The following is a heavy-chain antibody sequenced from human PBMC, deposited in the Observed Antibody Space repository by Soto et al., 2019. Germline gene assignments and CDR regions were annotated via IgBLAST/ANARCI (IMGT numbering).Heavy chain of an antibody. V-gene: IGHV4-31*03. CDR2: IYYSGST. Sequence: PSETLSLTCTLSGGSISSGGYYWSWIRQHPGKGLEWIGYIYYSGSTYYNPSLKSRVTISVDTSKNQFSLKLSSVTAADTAVYYCARAPPPYSSSWYGFFDYWGQGTLVTVSS. CDR3: ARAPPPYSSSWYGFFDY. CDR1: GGSISSGGYY. D-gene: IGHD6-13*01. J-gene: IGHJ4*02.